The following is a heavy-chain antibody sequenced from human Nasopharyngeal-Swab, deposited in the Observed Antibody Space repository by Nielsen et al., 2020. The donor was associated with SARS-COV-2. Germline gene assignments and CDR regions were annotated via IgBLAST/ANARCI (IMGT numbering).Heavy chain of an antibody. D-gene: IGHD2-15*01. CDR2: IRSKANSYAT. Sequence: GGSLRLSCAASGFTFSGSAMHWVRQASGKGPEWVGRIRSKANSYATAYAASVKGRFTISRDDSKNTAYLQMNSLMTEDTAVYYCSRCGGSCYTGKDYWGQGTLVTVSS. CDR1: GFTFSGSA. V-gene: IGHV3-73*01. J-gene: IGHJ4*02. CDR3: SRCGGSCYTGKDY.